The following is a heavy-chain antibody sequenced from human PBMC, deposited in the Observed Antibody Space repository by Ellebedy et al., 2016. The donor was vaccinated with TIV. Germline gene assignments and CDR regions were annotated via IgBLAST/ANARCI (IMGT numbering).Heavy chain of an antibody. CDR3: ATVSYNRPGSIIGHFFDY. D-gene: IGHD3-10*01. Sequence: SETLSLXXNVSGGSISGTYTSYYWGWIRQPPGKGLEWIGSIYDSGRTHYNPSLKSRVTISVDTSKNQFSLKLRSVTAADTAVYYCATVSYNRPGSIIGHFFDYWGQGTLVTVSS. V-gene: IGHV4-39*07. CDR1: GGSISGTYTSYY. CDR2: IYDSGRT. J-gene: IGHJ4*02.